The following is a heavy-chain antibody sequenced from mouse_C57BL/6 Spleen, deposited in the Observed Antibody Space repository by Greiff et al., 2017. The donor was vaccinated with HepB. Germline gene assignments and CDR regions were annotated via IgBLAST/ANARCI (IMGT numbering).Heavy chain of an antibody. J-gene: IGHJ2*01. D-gene: IGHD1-1*01. CDR3: ARIKKIVATYFDY. Sequence: VKLQESGAELVKAGASVKMSCKASGYTFTSYWMHWVKQRLGQGLEWFAETNPTNGRTYYNEKFKSKATLTVDKSSSTAYMILSGPTFEDSAVYYCARIKKIVATYFDYWGQGTTLTVSS. CDR2: TNPTNGRT. CDR1: GYTFTSYW. V-gene: IGHV1S81*02.